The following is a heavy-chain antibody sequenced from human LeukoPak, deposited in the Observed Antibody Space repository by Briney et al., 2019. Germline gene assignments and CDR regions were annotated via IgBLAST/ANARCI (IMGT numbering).Heavy chain of an antibody. CDR2: IRSKANSYAT. Sequence: GGSLRLSCAASGFTFSGSAMHWVRQASGKGLEWVGRIRSKANSYATAYAASVKGRFTISRDDSKNTAYLQMNSLKTEDTAVYYCAKVPAVTPNYYYMDVWGKGTTVTVSS. CDR1: GFTFSGSA. CDR3: AKVPAVTPNYYYMDV. D-gene: IGHD4-17*01. J-gene: IGHJ6*03. V-gene: IGHV3-73*01.